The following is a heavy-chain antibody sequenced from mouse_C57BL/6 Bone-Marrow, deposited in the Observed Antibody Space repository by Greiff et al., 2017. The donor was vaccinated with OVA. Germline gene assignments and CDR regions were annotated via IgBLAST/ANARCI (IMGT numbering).Heavy chain of an antibody. V-gene: IGHV1-50*01. CDR3: ARCGYFAY. CDR2: IDPSDSYT. Sequence: QVQLQQPGAELVKPGASVKLSCKASGYTFTSYWMQWVKQRPGQGLEWIGEIDPSDSYTNYNQKFKGKATLTVDTSSSTAYMQLSSLTSEDSAVYYCARCGYFAYWGQGTLVTVSA. CDR1: GYTFTSYW. J-gene: IGHJ3*01.